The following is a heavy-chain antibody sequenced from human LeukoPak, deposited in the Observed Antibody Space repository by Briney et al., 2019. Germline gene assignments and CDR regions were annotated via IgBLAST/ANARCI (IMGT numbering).Heavy chain of an antibody. J-gene: IGHJ6*02. Sequence: GGSLRLSCAASGFTFSGSAIHWVRQASGKGLEWVGRIRSKADSYATAYAASVNGRFTISRDNSKNTLYLQMNSLRAEDTAVYYCAKDIVVVVAATLGHYYGMDVWGQGTTVTVSS. CDR1: GFTFSGSA. D-gene: IGHD2-15*01. CDR2: IRSKADSYAT. CDR3: AKDIVVVVAATLGHYYGMDV. V-gene: IGHV3-73*01.